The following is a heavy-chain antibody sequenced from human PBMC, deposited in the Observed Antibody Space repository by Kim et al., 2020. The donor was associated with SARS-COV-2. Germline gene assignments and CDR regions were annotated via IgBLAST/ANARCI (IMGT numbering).Heavy chain of an antibody. CDR2: IIPNSGTA. J-gene: IGHJ6*01. Sequence: SVKVSCKASGDTFSSYAISWVRQAPGQGLEWMGGIIPNSGTADYAQKFQGRVTITADKSTSTAYMELSSLRSEDTAVYYCARDLTRHYDGCFADYYYGM. V-gene: IGHV1-69*06. CDR1: GDTFSSYA. D-gene: IGHD3-10*01. CDR3: ARDLTRHYDGCFADYYYGM.